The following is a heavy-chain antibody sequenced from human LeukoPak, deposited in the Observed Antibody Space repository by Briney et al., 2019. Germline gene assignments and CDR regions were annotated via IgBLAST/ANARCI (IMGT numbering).Heavy chain of an antibody. CDR3: AKLTSSSSVVDY. CDR1: GFTFSSYG. Sequence: GGSLRLSCAASGFTFSSYGMHWVRQAPGKGLEWVAVISYDRSNKYYADSVKGRFTISRDNSKNTLYLQMNSLRAEDTAVYYCAKLTSSSSVVDYWGQGTLVTVSS. V-gene: IGHV3-30*18. J-gene: IGHJ4*02. CDR2: ISYDRSNK. D-gene: IGHD6-13*01.